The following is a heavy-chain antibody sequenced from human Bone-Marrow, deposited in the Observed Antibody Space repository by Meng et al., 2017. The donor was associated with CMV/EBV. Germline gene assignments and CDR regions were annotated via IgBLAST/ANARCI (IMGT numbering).Heavy chain of an antibody. CDR2: IYYSGST. J-gene: IGHJ6*02. D-gene: IGHD2-15*01. Sequence: SETLSLTCTVSGGSISSSSYYWGWIRQPPGQGLEWIGSIYYSGSTYYNPSLKSRVTISVDTSKNQFSLKLSSVTAADTAVYYCATPGYCSGGSCPTGPYYYYGMDVWGQGTTVTVSS. CDR1: GGSISSSSYY. V-gene: IGHV4-39*01. CDR3: ATPGYCSGGSCPTGPYYYYGMDV.